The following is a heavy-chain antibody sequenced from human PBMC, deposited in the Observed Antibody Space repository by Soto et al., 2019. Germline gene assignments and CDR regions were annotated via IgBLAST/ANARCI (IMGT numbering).Heavy chain of an antibody. CDR1: GGTFRSYA. V-gene: IGHV1-69*12. Sequence: QVQLVQSGAEVKKPGSSVKVSCKASGGTFRSYAISWVRQAPGQGLEWMGGIIPIFGTANYAQKFQGRVTITAAEATSTAYMELISLRSEDTAVYYCASGDYDFWSGPGGGMDVWGQGTTVTVSS. D-gene: IGHD3-3*01. CDR2: IIPIFGTA. J-gene: IGHJ6*02. CDR3: ASGDYDFWSGPGGGMDV.